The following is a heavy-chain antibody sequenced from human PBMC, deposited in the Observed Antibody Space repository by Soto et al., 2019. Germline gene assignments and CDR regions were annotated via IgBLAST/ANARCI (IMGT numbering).Heavy chain of an antibody. CDR1: GFIFSDYW. CDR2: IKSDEITT. J-gene: IGHJ4*02. V-gene: IGHV3-74*01. D-gene: IGHD3-10*01. CDR3: ARGARNYYYFDY. Sequence: EVQLVESGGGLVQPGGSLRLSCAASGFIFSDYWIHWVRQAPGEGLVWVSRIKSDEITTNYADSVWGRLTISRDNAKNTVYLQMNSLRAEDTAVYYCARGARNYYYFDYWGQGTLVTVSS.